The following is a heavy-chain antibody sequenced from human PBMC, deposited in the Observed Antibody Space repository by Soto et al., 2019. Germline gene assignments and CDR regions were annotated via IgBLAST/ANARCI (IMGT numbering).Heavy chain of an antibody. Sequence: LSGTLSLTCTVSGGSISSYYWSWIRQPPGKGLEWIGYIYYSGSTNYNPSLKSRVTISIDRSKNQFSLKLSSVTAADTAVYYCARVPDYLGQGILVTVSS. CDR2: IYYSGST. J-gene: IGHJ4*02. D-gene: IGHD2-2*01. V-gene: IGHV4-59*12. CDR3: ARVPDY. CDR1: GGSISSYY.